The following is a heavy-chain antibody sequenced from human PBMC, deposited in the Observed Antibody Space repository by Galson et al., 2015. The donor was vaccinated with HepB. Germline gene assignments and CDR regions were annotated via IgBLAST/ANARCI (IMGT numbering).Heavy chain of an antibody. J-gene: IGHJ4*02. CDR1: GFTFNNYG. D-gene: IGHD3-16*01. CDR2: ISYDGAYT. V-gene: IGHV3-30*18. CDR3: AKRNDGGSQKDFDN. Sequence: SLRLSCAVSGFTFNNYGMHWVRQAPGKGLEWVAVISYDGAYTLYSDSVKGRFTISRDNSKSTLYVEMNSLRPEDTAVYYCAKRNDGGSQKDFDNWGQGTLVTVSS.